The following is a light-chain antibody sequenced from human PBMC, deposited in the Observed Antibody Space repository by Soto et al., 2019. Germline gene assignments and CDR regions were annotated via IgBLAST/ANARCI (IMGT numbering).Light chain of an antibody. CDR3: QQYNSLWT. J-gene: IGKJ1*01. CDR2: KAS. V-gene: IGKV1-5*03. CDR1: QSISSW. Sequence: DIPMTQSPSTLSASEGDRVTITCRASQSISSWLAWYQQKPGKAPKLLIYKASSLESGVPSRFSGSGSGTEFTLTISSLQPDDFATYYCQQYNSLWTFGQGTKVEIK.